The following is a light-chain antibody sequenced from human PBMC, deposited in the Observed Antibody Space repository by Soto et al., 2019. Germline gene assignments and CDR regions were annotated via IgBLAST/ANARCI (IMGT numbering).Light chain of an antibody. CDR1: SPNIGSNF. V-gene: IGLV1-47*01. Sequence: QSLLTQPPSTSGAPGQRVAISCSGSSPNIGSNFVYWYQHLPGRAPRLLILRNDQRPSGAPDRFSGSKSGTSASLAISGLRSEDEADYYCASWDDSLRNVVFGGGTKLTVL. CDR2: RND. J-gene: IGLJ2*01. CDR3: ASWDDSLRNVV.